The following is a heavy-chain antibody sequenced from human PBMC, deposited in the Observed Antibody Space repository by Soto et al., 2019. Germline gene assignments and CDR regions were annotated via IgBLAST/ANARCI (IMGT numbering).Heavy chain of an antibody. CDR2: IYYSGST. V-gene: IGHV4-39*01. CDR3: ARLFFLDKIDY. J-gene: IGHJ4*02. D-gene: IGHD1-1*01. CDR1: GGSISSSSYY. Sequence: SETLSLTCTVSGGSISSSSYYWGWIRQPPGKGLEWIGSIYYSGSTYYNPSLKSRVTISVDTSKNQFSLKLSSVTAADTAVYYCARLFFLDKIDYWGQGTLVTVSS.